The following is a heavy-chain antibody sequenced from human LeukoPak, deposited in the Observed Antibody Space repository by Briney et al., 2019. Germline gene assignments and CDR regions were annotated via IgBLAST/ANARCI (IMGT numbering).Heavy chain of an antibody. J-gene: IGHJ5*02. D-gene: IGHD2-8*01. CDR3: ARDGPEDIVLMVYANRDNWFDP. CDR1: GGSFSGYY. Sequence: SETLSLTCAVYGGSFSGYYWSWIRQPPGKGLEWIGEINHSGSTNYNPSLKSRVTISVDTSKNQFSLKLSSVTAADTAVYYCARDGPEDIVLMVYANRDNWFDPWGQGTLVTVSS. V-gene: IGHV4-34*01. CDR2: INHSGST.